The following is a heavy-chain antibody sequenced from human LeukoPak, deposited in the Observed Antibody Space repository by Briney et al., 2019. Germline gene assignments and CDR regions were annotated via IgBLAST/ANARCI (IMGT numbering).Heavy chain of an antibody. V-gene: IGHV1-2*02. J-gene: IGHJ3*02. CDR3: AGDNPNHYGSDAFDI. Sequence: ASVKVSCKASGYTFTGYYMHWVRQAPGQGLEWMGWINPNSGGTNYAQKFQGRVTMTRDTSISTAYMELSRLRSDDTAVYYCAGDNPNHYGSDAFDIWGQGTMVTVSS. CDR2: INPNSGGT. D-gene: IGHD3-16*01. CDR1: GYTFTGYY.